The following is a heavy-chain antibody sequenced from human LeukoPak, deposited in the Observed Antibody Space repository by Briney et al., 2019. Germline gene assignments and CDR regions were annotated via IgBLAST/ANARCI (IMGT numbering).Heavy chain of an antibody. J-gene: IGHJ5*02. V-gene: IGHV1-8*01. Sequence: VSVKVSCKASGYTFTSYDINWVRQATGQGLEWMGWMNPNSGNTGYAQKFQGRVTMTRNTSISTAYMELSSLRSEDTAVYYCARDLTRNVWFGELSYNWFDPWGQGTLVTVSS. CDR3: ARDLTRNVWFGELSYNWFDP. CDR2: MNPNSGNT. CDR1: GYTFTSYD. D-gene: IGHD3-10*01.